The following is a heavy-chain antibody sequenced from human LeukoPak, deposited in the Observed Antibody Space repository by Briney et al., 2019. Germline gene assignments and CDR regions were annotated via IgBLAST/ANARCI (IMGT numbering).Heavy chain of an antibody. CDR3: ARDRPWYDILTGYYTGYYYMDV. Sequence: GGSLRLSCAASGFSFTTYGMSWARQAPGKGLEWVSGISWNSGSIGYADSVKGRFTISRDNAKNSLYLQMNSLRAEDTAVYYCARDRPWYDILTGYYTGYYYMDVWGKGTTVTVSS. CDR1: GFSFTTYG. D-gene: IGHD3-9*01. V-gene: IGHV3-20*04. J-gene: IGHJ6*03. CDR2: ISWNSGSI.